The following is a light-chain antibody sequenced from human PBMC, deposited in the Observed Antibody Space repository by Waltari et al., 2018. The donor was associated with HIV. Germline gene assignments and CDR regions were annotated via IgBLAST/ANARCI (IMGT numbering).Light chain of an antibody. CDR3: AAWDDSLNAYV. J-gene: IGLJ1*01. V-gene: IGLV1-44*01. CDR1: SSHVGSTT. CDR2: NDD. Sequence: QSVLIQPPSSSGSPGQRVTISCSGSSSHVGSTTVNWYQHLPGVAPKLLILNDDERPSGVPDRFSGSKSGTSASLAISGLQSEDEGDYYCAAWDDSLNAYVFGTGTTVTVL.